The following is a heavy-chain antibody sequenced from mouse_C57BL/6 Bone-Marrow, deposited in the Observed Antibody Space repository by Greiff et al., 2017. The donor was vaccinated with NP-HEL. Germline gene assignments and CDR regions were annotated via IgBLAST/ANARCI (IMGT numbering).Heavy chain of an antibody. CDR1: GYTFTSYW. CDR2: IYPGSGST. Sequence: VKLQESGAELVKPGASVKMSCKASGYTFTSYWITWVKQRPGQGLEWIGDIYPGSGSTNYNEKFKSKATLTVDTSSSTAYMQLSSLTSEDSAVYYCASGGDYGYDGDWYFDVWGTGTTVTVSS. J-gene: IGHJ1*03. V-gene: IGHV1-55*01. D-gene: IGHD2-2*01. CDR3: ASGGDYGYDGDWYFDV.